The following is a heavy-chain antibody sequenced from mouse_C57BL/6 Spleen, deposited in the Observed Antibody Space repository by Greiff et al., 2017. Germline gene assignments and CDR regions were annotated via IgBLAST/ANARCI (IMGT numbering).Heavy chain of an antibody. V-gene: IGHV1-9*01. CDR1: GYTFTSYW. J-gene: IGHJ2*01. CDR2: ILPGSGST. Sequence: VQLQQPGAELVMPGASVKLSCKASGYTFTSYWIEWVKQRPGHGLEWIGEILPGSGSTNYNEKFKGKATFTADTSSNTAYMQLSSLTTEDSAIYYCARGGLIYYYGSSPFDYWGQGTTLTVSS. D-gene: IGHD1-1*01. CDR3: ARGGLIYYYGSSPFDY.